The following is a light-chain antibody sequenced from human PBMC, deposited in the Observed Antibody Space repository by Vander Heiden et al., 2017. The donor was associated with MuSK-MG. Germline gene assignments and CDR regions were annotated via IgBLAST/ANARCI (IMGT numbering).Light chain of an antibody. V-gene: IGKV3-11*01. CDR1: QRVSSY. CDR2: DAS. CDR3: QQRSNWL. Sequence: EIVLTQSPATLSLSPGERATLSCRASQRVSSYLAWDQQKPGQAPRLLIYDASNRDTGIQARFSGSGSGTDFTLTISSLETEDFAVYYNQQRSNWLFGGGTKVEIK. J-gene: IGKJ4*01.